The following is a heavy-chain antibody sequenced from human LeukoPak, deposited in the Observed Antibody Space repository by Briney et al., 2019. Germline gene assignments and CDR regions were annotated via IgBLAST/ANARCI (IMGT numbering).Heavy chain of an antibody. D-gene: IGHD1-26*01. CDR3: ARGGGLNDAFDI. Sequence: SETLSLTCTVSGGSIRSSSYYWGWIRQPPGKGLEWVGTIYYSGSTYYSPSLKSRVTISVDTSKNQFSLKLSSVTAADTAVYYCARGGGLNDAFDIWGQGTMVTVSS. CDR1: GGSIRSSSYY. CDR2: IYYSGST. J-gene: IGHJ3*02. V-gene: IGHV4-39*07.